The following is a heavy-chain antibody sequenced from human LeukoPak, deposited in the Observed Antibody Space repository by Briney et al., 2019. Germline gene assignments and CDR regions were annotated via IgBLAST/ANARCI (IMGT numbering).Heavy chain of an antibody. J-gene: IGHJ4*02. CDR2: IWYDGSNQ. Sequence: PGRSLRPSCGASGFTFSSYGMQWVRQAPGKRLEWVAVIWYDGSNQYYADSVKGRFTVSRDNSKNTLYLQMNSLRAEDTAVYYCARSMSAADYWGQGTLVTVSS. D-gene: IGHD6-13*01. CDR1: GFTFSSYG. V-gene: IGHV3-33*01. CDR3: ARSMSAADY.